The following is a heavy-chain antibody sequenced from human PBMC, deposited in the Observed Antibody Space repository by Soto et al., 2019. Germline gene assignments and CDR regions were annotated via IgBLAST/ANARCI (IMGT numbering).Heavy chain of an antibody. J-gene: IGHJ4*02. D-gene: IGHD3-9*01. CDR2: ISSSSSTI. CDR3: TRLRYFDWFPRQTFDF. V-gene: IGHV3-48*01. CDR1: GLTFSSYI. Sequence: GGSLRLSCAASGLTFSSYIMNWVRQAPGKGLEWVSYISSSSSTIYYADSVKGRFAISRDNAKNSLYLQMNSLRAEDTAVYYCTRLRYFDWFPRQTFDFWGQGTLVTVSS.